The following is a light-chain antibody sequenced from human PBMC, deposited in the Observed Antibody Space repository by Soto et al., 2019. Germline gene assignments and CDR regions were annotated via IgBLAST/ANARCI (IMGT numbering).Light chain of an antibody. V-gene: IGKV3-15*01. Sequence: EIVMTPSPATLSVSPGQRAPLSSRASQSVSSNLAWYQQKPGQAPRLLIYGESTRATGIPARFSGSGSGTAFTLTISSLQSEDFAVYYCQQYNNWPPWTFGQATKVEIK. J-gene: IGKJ1*01. CDR3: QQYNNWPPWT. CDR1: QSVSSN. CDR2: GES.